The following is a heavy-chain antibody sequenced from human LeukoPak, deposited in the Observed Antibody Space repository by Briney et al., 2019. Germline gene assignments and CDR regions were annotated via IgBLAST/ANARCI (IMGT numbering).Heavy chain of an antibody. Sequence: SETLSLTCSVSGGSISGYYWTWIRQPAGKGLEWIGRVYTSGSTHYNPSLKTRLTMSVATSKNQFPLKLSYVTAADTAVYYCARLITGTTTAFDIWGQGTMVTVSS. CDR3: ARLITGTTTAFDI. J-gene: IGHJ3*02. CDR2: VYTSGST. V-gene: IGHV4-4*07. CDR1: GGSISGYY. D-gene: IGHD1-7*01.